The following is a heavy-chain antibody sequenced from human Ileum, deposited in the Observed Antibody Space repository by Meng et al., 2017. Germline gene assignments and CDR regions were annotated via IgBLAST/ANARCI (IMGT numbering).Heavy chain of an antibody. CDR1: GCSMRSSNW. J-gene: IGHJ4*02. V-gene: IGHV4-4*02. CDR3: ATNKNKKIDY. Sequence: VEWAGVGPGLLGPSVTCSLTGSVSGCSMRSSNWWSWVRRPPGKGLEGIGEIFHTGSTNYNPSLKSRVTISADKCKNQFSLNLSSVTAADTAVYYCATNKNKKIDYWGQGTLVTVSS. CDR2: IFHTGST. D-gene: IGHD2/OR15-2a*01.